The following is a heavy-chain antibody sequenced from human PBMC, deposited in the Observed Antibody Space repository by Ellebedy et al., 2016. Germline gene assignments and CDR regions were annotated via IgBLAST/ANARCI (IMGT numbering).Heavy chain of an antibody. J-gene: IGHJ4*02. D-gene: IGHD3-16*01. V-gene: IGHV4-4*07. CDR2: IYTTGNA. CDR3: ATLTIPGGSDS. CDR1: GGSISSYY. Sequence: GSLRLSXSVSGGSISSYYWTWIRQPAGKGLEWIGRIYTTGNAIYNPSLKSRITMSVDTSRNHFSMELRSVTAADTAVYYCATLTIPGGSDSWGQGILVTVSS.